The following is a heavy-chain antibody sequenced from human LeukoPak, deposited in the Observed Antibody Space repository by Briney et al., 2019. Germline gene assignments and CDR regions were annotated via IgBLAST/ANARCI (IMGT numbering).Heavy chain of an antibody. CDR1: GYTFTGYD. V-gene: IGHV1-18*01. CDR2: ISADNTNT. J-gene: IGHJ4*02. D-gene: IGHD2/OR15-2a*01. Sequence: GASVKVSCKASGYTFTGYDINWVRQAPGQGLEWMGWISADNTNTNYAQKLQGRATMTTDTSTRTAYMELRSLRSDDTALYYCARAITTSGFRTDYWGQGTLVTVSS. CDR3: ARAITTSGFRTDY.